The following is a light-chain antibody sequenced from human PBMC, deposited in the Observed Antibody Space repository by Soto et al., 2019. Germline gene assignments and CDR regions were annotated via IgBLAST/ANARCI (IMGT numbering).Light chain of an antibody. CDR2: DAS. V-gene: IGKV3-20*01. Sequence: EIVLTQSPGTLSLSPGERATLSCRASQSVRNSLVAWYQQKPGQPPRLLIYDASTRATATPERFSGSGSGTDFTLTISRLEPEDFATYYCQQYDNYPLTFGGGTKVDI. CDR1: QSVRNSL. J-gene: IGKJ4*01. CDR3: QQYDNYPLT.